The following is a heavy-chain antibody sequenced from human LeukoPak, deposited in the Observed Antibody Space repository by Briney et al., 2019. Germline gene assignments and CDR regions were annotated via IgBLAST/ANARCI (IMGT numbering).Heavy chain of an antibody. D-gene: IGHD6-13*01. Sequence: ASVKVSCKASGYTFTGYYIHWVRQAPGQGLEWMGRINPNTGGTDYAQKFQGRVTMTRDTSITTAYMELRRLTSDDTAIYYCAKVPPSITAAGNWLGPWGQGALVTVSS. CDR3: AKVPPSITAAGNWLGP. CDR1: GYTFTGYY. CDR2: INPNTGGT. V-gene: IGHV1-2*06. J-gene: IGHJ5*02.